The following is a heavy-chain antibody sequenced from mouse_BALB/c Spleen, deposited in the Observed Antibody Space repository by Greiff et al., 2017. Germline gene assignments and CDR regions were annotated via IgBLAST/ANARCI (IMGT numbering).Heavy chain of an antibody. D-gene: IGHD1-1*01. V-gene: IGHV5-12-2*01. CDR3: ARHRDYGSSYVAY. Sequence: EVMLVESGGGLVQPGGSLKLSCAASGFTFSSYTMSWVRQTPEKRLEWVAYISNGGGSTYYPDTVKGRFTISRDNAKNTLYLQMSSLKSEDTAMYYCARHRDYGSSYVAYWGQGTLVTVSA. J-gene: IGHJ3*01. CDR2: ISNGGGST. CDR1: GFTFSSYT.